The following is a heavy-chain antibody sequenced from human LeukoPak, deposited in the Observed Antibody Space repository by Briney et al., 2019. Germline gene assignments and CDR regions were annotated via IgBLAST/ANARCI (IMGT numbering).Heavy chain of an antibody. Sequence: SESLSLTCTVSGGPISSYYWSWIRQPPGKGLEWIGYIYYSGSTNYNPSLKSRVTISVDTSKNQFSLKLSSVTAADTAVYYCARVKQESGSYYRNAFDIWGQGTMVTVSS. CDR3: ARVKQESGSYYRNAFDI. V-gene: IGHV4-59*01. J-gene: IGHJ3*02. CDR2: IYYSGST. D-gene: IGHD1-26*01. CDR1: GGPISSYY.